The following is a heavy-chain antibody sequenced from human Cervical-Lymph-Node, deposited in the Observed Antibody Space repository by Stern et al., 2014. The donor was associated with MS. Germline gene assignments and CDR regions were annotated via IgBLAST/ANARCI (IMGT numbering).Heavy chain of an antibody. CDR2: IYPYDSDP. CDR3: ARHVQGFDY. V-gene: IGHV5-51*01. J-gene: IGHJ4*02. Sequence: DVQLVESGAEVKKPGESLKISCKLSGYSFTLYYIAWVRQMPGKGLEWMGVIYPYDSDPTYSPSFQGQVTISADKSITTAYLQWSSLRASDTAMYYCARHVQGFDYWGQGTLVTVSS. CDR1: GYSFTLYY.